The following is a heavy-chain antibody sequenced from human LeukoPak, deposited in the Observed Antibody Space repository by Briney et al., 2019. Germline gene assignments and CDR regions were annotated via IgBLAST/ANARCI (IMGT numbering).Heavy chain of an antibody. J-gene: IGHJ4*02. CDR2: ISAYNGNT. CDR3: ARVSRWFVVVPAAMDY. CDR1: GYTFTSYG. D-gene: IGHD2-2*01. V-gene: IGHV1-18*01. Sequence: ASVKVSCKASGYTFTSYGISWVRQAPGQGLEWMGWISAYNGNTNYAQKLQGRVTMTTDTSTSTAYMELRSLRSDDTAVYYCARVSRWFVVVPAAMDYWGQGTLVTVSS.